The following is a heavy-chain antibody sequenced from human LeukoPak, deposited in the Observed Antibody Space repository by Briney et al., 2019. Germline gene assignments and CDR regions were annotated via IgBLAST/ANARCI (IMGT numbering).Heavy chain of an antibody. J-gene: IGHJ4*02. CDR2: IYTSGST. D-gene: IGHD3-3*01. Sequence: SETLSLTCTVSGVSISNYFWSWIRQPAGRELEWIGRIYTSGSTNYNPSLKSRVTMSVDTSKNQFSLKLSSVTAADTAVYYCARASDFWSGLYYFDYWGQGTLVTVSS. CDR1: GVSISNYF. CDR3: ARASDFWSGLYYFDY. V-gene: IGHV4-4*07.